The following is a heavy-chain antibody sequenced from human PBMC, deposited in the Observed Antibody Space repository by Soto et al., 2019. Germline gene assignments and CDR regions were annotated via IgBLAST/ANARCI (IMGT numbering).Heavy chain of an antibody. CDR2: IYYSGST. CDR1: GGSISSYY. Sequence: PSETLSLTCTVSGGSISSYYWSWIRQPPGKGLEWIGYIYYSGSTNYNPSLKSRVTISVDTSKNQFSLKLSSVTAADTAVYYCATTDCSGGSCYGWPRWFDPWGQGTLVTVSS. V-gene: IGHV4-59*01. J-gene: IGHJ5*02. CDR3: ATTDCSGGSCYGWPRWFDP. D-gene: IGHD2-15*01.